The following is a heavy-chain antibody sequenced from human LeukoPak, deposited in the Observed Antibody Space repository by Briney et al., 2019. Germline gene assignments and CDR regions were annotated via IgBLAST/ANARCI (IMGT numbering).Heavy chain of an antibody. Sequence: GGSLRLPCAASGFPLSTYWITWVRQAPGKGLEWVANIKNDGSEKYYVDSVKGRFTISRDNAENSLFLQMNSLRVEDTAIYYCTRDSGLTGYDLLDYWGQGTLVTVSS. CDR1: GFPLSTYW. CDR3: TRDSGLTGYDLLDY. D-gene: IGHD5-12*01. J-gene: IGHJ4*02. V-gene: IGHV3-7*01. CDR2: IKNDGSEK.